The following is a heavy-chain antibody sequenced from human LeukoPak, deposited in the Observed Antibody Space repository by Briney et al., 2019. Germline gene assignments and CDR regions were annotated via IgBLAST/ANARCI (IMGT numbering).Heavy chain of an antibody. V-gene: IGHV4-4*07. D-gene: IGHD3-22*01. CDR1: GGSISSYY. CDR2: IYTSGST. Sequence: PSETLSLTCTVSGGSISSYYWSWIRQPAGKGLEWIGRIYTSGSTNYNPSLKSRVTMSVDTSKNQFSLKLSSVTAADTAVYYCASPYYYDSSGYPRTFYYYYGMDVWGQGTTVTVSS. CDR3: ASPYYYDSSGYPRTFYYYYGMDV. J-gene: IGHJ6*02.